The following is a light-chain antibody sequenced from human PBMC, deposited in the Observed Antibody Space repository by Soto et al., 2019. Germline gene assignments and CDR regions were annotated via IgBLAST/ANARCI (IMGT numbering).Light chain of an antibody. CDR2: DAS. Sequence: EIVLTQSPATLSLSPGERATLSCRASPSVSSDLAWYQQKPGQAPRLLTYDASTRATGIPARFSGSGSGTDFTLTISSLEPEDFAVYYCQQRSNWPWTFGQGTKVEIK. V-gene: IGKV3-11*01. J-gene: IGKJ1*01. CDR1: PSVSSD. CDR3: QQRSNWPWT.